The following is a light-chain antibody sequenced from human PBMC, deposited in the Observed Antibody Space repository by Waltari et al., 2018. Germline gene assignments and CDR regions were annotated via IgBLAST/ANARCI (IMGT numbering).Light chain of an antibody. Sequence: QSALPQPASVSGSPGQPITIPCTGTSSDVGSYDLVSCYQQHPGKAPKLMIYEVDKRPSGVSNRFSGSKSGNTASLTISGLQAEDEADYYCCSYAGSSTFTFGGGTKLTVL. J-gene: IGLJ2*01. V-gene: IGLV2-23*02. CDR3: CSYAGSSTFT. CDR1: SSDVGSYDL. CDR2: EVD.